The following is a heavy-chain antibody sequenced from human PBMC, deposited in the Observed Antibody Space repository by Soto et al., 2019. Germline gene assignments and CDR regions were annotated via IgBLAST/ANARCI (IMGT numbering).Heavy chain of an antibody. CDR3: ATAGAMVVVPAAPENFFDD. Sequence: ASVKVSCKASGYTFTSYYMHWVRQAPGQGLEWMGIINPSGGSTSYAQKFQGRVTMTRDTSTSTVYMELSSLRSEDTAVYYCATAGAMVVVPAAPENFFDDWGQGTRVTVSS. J-gene: IGHJ4*02. CDR2: INPSGGST. CDR1: GYTFTSYY. D-gene: IGHD2-2*01. V-gene: IGHV1-46*01.